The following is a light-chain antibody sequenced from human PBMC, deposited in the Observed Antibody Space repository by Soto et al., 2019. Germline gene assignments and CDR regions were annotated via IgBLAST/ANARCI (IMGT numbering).Light chain of an antibody. J-gene: IGKJ5*01. CDR1: QGVTTN. V-gene: IGKV3-15*01. CDR2: DVS. CDR3: QQYNNWPFS. Sequence: EIVRTQAPGTLSVSPGERGTLSCRAGQGVTTNFAWYQQKSGQSPRLLIYDVSIRATGVPARFSGTGSETDFTLTISGLQSEDSAVYFCQQYNNWPFSFGQGTRLEIK.